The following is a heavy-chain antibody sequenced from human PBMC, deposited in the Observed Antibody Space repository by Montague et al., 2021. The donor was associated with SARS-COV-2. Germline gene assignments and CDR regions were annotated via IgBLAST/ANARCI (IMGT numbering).Heavy chain of an antibody. Sequence: SETLSLTCVVYGGSFSGYHWSWIRQPPGKGLEWIGEINHNGSTTYTPSLKSRVTISIDTSKNQLSLKLNSVTAADTAVYYCARGPVPAAFDIWGQGTMVTVSS. V-gene: IGHV4-34*01. CDR2: INHNGST. J-gene: IGHJ3*02. CDR1: GGSFSGYH. D-gene: IGHD2-2*01. CDR3: ARGPVPAAFDI.